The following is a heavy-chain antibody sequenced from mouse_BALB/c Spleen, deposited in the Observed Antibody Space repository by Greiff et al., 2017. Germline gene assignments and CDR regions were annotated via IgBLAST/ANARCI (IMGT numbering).Heavy chain of an antibody. V-gene: IGHV5-17*02. J-gene: IGHJ4*01. CDR3: ARRGSGYYYAMDY. Sequence: EVQGVESGGGLVQPGGSRKLSCAASGFTFSSFGMHWVRQAPEKGLEWVAYISSGSSTIYYADTVKGRFTISRDNPKNTLFLQMTSLRSEDTAMYYCARRGSGYYYAMDYWGQGTSVTVSS. D-gene: IGHD1-1*01. CDR2: ISSGSSTI. CDR1: GFTFSSFG.